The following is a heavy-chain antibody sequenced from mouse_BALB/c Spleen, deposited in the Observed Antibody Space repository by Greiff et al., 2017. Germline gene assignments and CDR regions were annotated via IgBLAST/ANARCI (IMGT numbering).Heavy chain of an antibody. D-gene: IGHD4-1*01. Sequence: DLVKPGASVKLSCKASGYTFTSYWINWIKQRPGQGLEWIGRISPGSGSTYYNEMFKGKATLTVDTSSSTAYIQLSSLSSEDSAVYICARAGTSWYFDVWGAGTTVTVSA. V-gene: IGHV1S41*01. CDR1: GYTFTSYW. CDR3: ARAGTSWYFDV. J-gene: IGHJ1*01. CDR2: ISPGSGST.